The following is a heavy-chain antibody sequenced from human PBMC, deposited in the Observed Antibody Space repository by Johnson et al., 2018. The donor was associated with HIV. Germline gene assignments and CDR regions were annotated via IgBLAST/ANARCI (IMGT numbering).Heavy chain of an antibody. CDR1: GFTFSNYA. CDR3: AKDRTGFDAFDI. Sequence: QVQLVESGGGVVQPGRSLRLSCAASGFTFSNYAMHWVRQAPGKGLEWVAVISYDGNIKYYADSVKGRFTISRDNSKNTLYLQMNSLRAEDTAGYYCAKDRTGFDAFDIWGQGTMVTVSS. CDR2: ISYDGNIK. D-gene: IGHD1-1*01. V-gene: IGHV3-30*04. J-gene: IGHJ3*02.